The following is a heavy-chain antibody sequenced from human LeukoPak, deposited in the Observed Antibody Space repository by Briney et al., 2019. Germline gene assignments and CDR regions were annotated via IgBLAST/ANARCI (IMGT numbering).Heavy chain of an antibody. J-gene: IGHJ4*02. D-gene: IGHD2-2*01. V-gene: IGHV3-7*01. CDR1: GFTFSTYW. CDR2: MRRDGNEI. Sequence: GGSLRLSCSASGFTFSTYWMSWVRQAPGKGLEWVANMRRDGNEIYYLDSVRGRFTISRDNAKNSLSLQMNSLRAEDTAVYYCARGRYSSRSGGYYFDIWGQGTLVTVSS. CDR3: ARGRYSSRSGGYYFDI.